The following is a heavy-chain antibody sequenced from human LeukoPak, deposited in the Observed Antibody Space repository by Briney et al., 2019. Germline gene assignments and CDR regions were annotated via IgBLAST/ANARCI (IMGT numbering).Heavy chain of an antibody. Sequence: SQTLSLTCTVSGGSISSGDYYWSWIRQPPGKGLEWIGYIYYSGSTYYNPSLKSRVTISVDTSKNQFSLKLSSVTAADTAVYSCAREEENIGGYDFSTYFDYWGQGTLVTVSS. CDR3: AREEENIGGYDFSTYFDY. V-gene: IGHV4-30-4*08. J-gene: IGHJ4*02. CDR1: GGSISSGDYY. CDR2: IYYSGST. D-gene: IGHD3-3*01.